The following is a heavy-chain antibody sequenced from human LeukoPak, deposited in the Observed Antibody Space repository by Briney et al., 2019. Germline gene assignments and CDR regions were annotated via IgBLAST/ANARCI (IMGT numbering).Heavy chain of an antibody. V-gene: IGHV3-48*01. D-gene: IGHD3-10*01. CDR3: ASRYYGSGSLIDY. J-gene: IGHJ4*02. CDR2: ISSGSNTI. Sequence: GGSLRLSCAASGFTFSTYRMNWVRQAPGKGLEWLSYISSGSNTIFYADSVKGRFTISRDNSKNTLYLQMNSLRAEDTAVYYCASRYYGSGSLIDYWGQGTLVTVSS. CDR1: GFTFSTYR.